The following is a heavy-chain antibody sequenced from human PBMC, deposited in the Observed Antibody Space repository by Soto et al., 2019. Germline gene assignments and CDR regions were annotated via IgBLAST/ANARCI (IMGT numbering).Heavy chain of an antibody. CDR2: ISSSGSTI. V-gene: IGHV3-11*01. J-gene: IGHJ4*02. CDR1: GFTFSDYY. CDR3: ARSTRIVAIDY. Sequence: GGSLRLSCAASGFTFSDYYMSWIRQAPGKGLELVSYISSSGSTIYYADSVKGRFTISRDNAKNSLYLQMNSLRAEDTAVYYCARSTRIVAIDYWGQGTLVTVSS. D-gene: IGHD5-12*01.